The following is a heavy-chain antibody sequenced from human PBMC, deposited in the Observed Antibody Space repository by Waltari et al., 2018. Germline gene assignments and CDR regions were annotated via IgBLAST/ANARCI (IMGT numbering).Heavy chain of an antibody. V-gene: IGHV4-38-2*01. CDR2: IYHSGST. CDR3: ARPGIAHWYFDL. D-gene: IGHD6-13*01. CDR1: GYSISSGYY. Sequence: QVQLQESGPGLVKPSETLSLTCAVSGYSISSGYYWGWIRQPPGKGLEWIGSIYHSGSTYYNPSLKSRVTISVDTSKNQFSLKLSSVTAADTAVYYCARPGIAHWYFDLWGRGTLVTVSS. J-gene: IGHJ2*01.